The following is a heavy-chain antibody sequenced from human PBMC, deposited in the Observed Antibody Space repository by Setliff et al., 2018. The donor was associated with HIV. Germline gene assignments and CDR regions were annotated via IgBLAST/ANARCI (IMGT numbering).Heavy chain of an antibody. CDR1: GGSINSGGYY. J-gene: IGHJ6*02. CDR2: IYTSGLT. CDR3: ARARYIVIRGDEGMDV. V-gene: IGHV4-61*02. D-gene: IGHD3-10*01. Sequence: PSETLSLTCTVSGGSINSGGYYCVWIRQPALKGLEWIGRIYTSGLTNYNPSLKSRVTISVDTSKNHVSLKLSSVTASDTAVYYCARARYIVIRGDEGMDVWGPGTTVTVSS.